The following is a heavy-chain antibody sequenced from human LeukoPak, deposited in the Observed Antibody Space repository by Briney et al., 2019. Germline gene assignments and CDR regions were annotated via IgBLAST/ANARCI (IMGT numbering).Heavy chain of an antibody. V-gene: IGHV3-23*01. Sequence: GGSLRPSCAASGFTFSSYAMSWVRQAPGKGLEWVSAISGSGGSTYYADSVKGRFTISRDNSKNTLYLQMNSLRAEDTAVYYCAKGISIMITFGGVIAAPVGYFDYWGQGTLVTVSS. CDR1: GFTFSSYA. CDR3: AKGISIMITFGGVIAAPVGYFDY. J-gene: IGHJ4*02. D-gene: IGHD3-16*02. CDR2: ISGSGGST.